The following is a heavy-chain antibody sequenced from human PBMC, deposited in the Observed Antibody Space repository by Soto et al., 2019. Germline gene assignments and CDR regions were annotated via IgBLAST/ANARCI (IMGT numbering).Heavy chain of an antibody. J-gene: IGHJ6*02. CDR3: AKDLSDYSLYYYYGMDV. V-gene: IGHV3-9*01. Sequence: EVQLVESGGGLVQPGRSLRLSCAASGFTFDDYAMPWVRQAPGKGLEWVSGISWNSGSIGYADSVKGRFTISRDNAKNSLYLQMNSLRAEDTALYYCAKDLSDYSLYYYYGMDVWGQGTTVTVSS. CDR2: ISWNSGSI. D-gene: IGHD4-4*01. CDR1: GFTFDDYA.